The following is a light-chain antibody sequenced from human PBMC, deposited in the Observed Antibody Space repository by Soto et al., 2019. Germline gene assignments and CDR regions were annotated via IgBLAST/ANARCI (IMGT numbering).Light chain of an antibody. J-gene: IGKJ1*01. CDR2: GAS. CDR1: QSVDIN. V-gene: IGKV3-15*01. CDR3: QQYRNWPRT. Sequence: EILLTQSPATLSLSPGDRVTLSCRASQSVDINLAWYQQKAGQAPRLLVYGASTKATDMPGRFSGRGSGTEFTLTINNLQSEDFAVYYCQQYRNWPRTFGQGTKVDIK.